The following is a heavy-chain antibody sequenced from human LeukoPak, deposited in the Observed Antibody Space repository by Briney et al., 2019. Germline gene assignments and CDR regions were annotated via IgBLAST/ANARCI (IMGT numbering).Heavy chain of an antibody. D-gene: IGHD3-16*02. Sequence: PGRFLRLSCAASGFTFSSYGMHWVRQAPGKGLEWVAVVWYDGTNTYYADSVKGRFTISRDNSKNTLYLQMSSLRAEDTAMYYCVKGYYEYVWGSYPFDYWGQGTLVTVSS. CDR3: VKGYYEYVWGSYPFDY. CDR2: VWYDGTNT. V-gene: IGHV3-33*06. CDR1: GFTFSSYG. J-gene: IGHJ4*02.